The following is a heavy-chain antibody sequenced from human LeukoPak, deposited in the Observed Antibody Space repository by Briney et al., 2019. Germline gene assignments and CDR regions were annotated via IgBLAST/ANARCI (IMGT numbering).Heavy chain of an antibody. V-gene: IGHV3-21*01. CDR1: GFTFSSYS. Sequence: GGSLRLSCAASGFTFSSYSMNWVRQAPGKGLEWVSSISSSSSYIYYADSVKGRFTISRDNAKNSLYLQMNSLRAEDTAVYYCARDSPYSSSSWDYWGQGTLVTVSS. CDR2: ISSSSSYI. D-gene: IGHD6-6*01. CDR3: ARDSPYSSSSWDY. J-gene: IGHJ4*02.